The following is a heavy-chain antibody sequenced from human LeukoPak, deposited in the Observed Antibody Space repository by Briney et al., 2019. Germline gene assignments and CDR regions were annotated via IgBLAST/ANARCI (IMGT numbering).Heavy chain of an antibody. Sequence: ASVKVSCKASGYTFTSYDMNWVRQATGQGLEWMGWMNPNSGNTGYAQKFQGRVTMTRNTSISTAYMELSSLRSEDTAVYYCARAHEYSSSSDYYYYMDVWGKGTTVTVSS. CDR2: MNPNSGNT. J-gene: IGHJ6*03. CDR1: GYTFTSYD. D-gene: IGHD6-6*01. V-gene: IGHV1-8*01. CDR3: ARAHEYSSSSDYYYYMDV.